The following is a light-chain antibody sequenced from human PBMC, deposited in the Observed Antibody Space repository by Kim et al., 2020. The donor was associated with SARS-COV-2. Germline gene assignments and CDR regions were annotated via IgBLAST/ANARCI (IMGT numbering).Light chain of an antibody. J-gene: IGLJ3*02. Sequence: GGKVTPNVGFGPGYVSHSYHPRWHQQNPGQAPRTLIYSTSTRSSGVPGRFSGSILGNKAVLTITGAHADDESNYYCVLYMGSGIWVFGGGTQLTVL. CDR1: PGYVSHSYH. V-gene: IGLV8-61*01. CDR2: STS. CDR3: VLYMGSGIWV.